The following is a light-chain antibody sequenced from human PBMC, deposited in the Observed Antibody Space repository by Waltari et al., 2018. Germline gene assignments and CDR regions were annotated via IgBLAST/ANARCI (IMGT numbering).Light chain of an antibody. J-gene: IGLJ3*02. CDR1: SSDVGIYNI. V-gene: IGLV2-23*02. CDR3: SSYGSINTWL. Sequence: QSALTQAASVSGSPGQSITISSTGTSSDVGIYNIVSWYQQHPGKTPKLIISEVPKRPSGVSNRFSGSKSGNTASLTISGLQAEDEADYFCSSYGSINTWLFGGGTKLTVL. CDR2: EVP.